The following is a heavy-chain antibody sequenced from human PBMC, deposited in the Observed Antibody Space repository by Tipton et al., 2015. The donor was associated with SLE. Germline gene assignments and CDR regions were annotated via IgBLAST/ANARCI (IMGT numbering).Heavy chain of an antibody. J-gene: IGHJ1*01. CDR2: ISSSSSYI. Sequence: SLRLSCAASGFTFSSYSMNWVRQAPGKGLEWVSSISSSSSYIYYADSVKGRFTISRDNAKNSLYLQMNSLRAEDTAVYYCARELYGDYEYFQHWGQGTLVTVSS. D-gene: IGHD4-17*01. V-gene: IGHV3-21*03. CDR3: ARELYGDYEYFQH. CDR1: GFTFSSYS.